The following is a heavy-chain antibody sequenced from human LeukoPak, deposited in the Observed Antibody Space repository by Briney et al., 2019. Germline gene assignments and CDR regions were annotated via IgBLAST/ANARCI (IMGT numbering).Heavy chain of an antibody. D-gene: IGHD2-2*01. V-gene: IGHV4-61*01. CDR3: ARAGGYCSSTSCYAVLGAFDI. Sequence: SETLSLTCTVSDGSVSNGSYYWNWIRQPPGKGLEWIGYIYYSGSTNYNPSLKSRVTISVDTSKNQFSLKLSSVTAADTAVYYCARAGGYCSSTSCYAVLGAFDIWGQGTMVTVSS. CDR1: DGSVSNGSYY. J-gene: IGHJ3*02. CDR2: IYYSGST.